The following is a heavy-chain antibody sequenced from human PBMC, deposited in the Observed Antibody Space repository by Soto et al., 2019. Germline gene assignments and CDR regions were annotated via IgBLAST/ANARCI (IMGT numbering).Heavy chain of an antibody. D-gene: IGHD6-13*01. J-gene: IGHJ5*02. CDR2: FDPEDGET. CDR1: GYTLTELS. CDR3: ATDLIAAAGMVRGDGWFDP. V-gene: IGHV1-24*01. Sequence: VASVKVSYKVSGYTLTELSMHWVRQAPGKGLEWMGGFDPEDGETIYAQKFQGRVTMTEDTSTDTAYMELSSLRSEDTAVYYCATDLIAAAGMVRGDGWFDPWGQGTLVTVSS.